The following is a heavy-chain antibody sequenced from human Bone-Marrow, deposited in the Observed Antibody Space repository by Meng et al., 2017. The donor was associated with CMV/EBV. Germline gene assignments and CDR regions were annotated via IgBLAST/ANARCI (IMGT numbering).Heavy chain of an antibody. J-gene: IGHJ5*02. CDR2: IYWNDDK. D-gene: IGHD3-3*01. V-gene: IGHV2-5*01. CDR3: AHMGTYYDFWSGYWPNWFDP. Sequence: SGPMLVKPTQTLTLTCTFSGFSLSTSGVGVGWIRQPPGKALEWLAHIYWNDDKRYSPSLKSRLTITKDTPRNQVVLIMTNLDPVDTATYYCAHMGTYYDFWSGYWPNWFDPWGQGTLVTVSS. CDR1: GFSLSTSGVG.